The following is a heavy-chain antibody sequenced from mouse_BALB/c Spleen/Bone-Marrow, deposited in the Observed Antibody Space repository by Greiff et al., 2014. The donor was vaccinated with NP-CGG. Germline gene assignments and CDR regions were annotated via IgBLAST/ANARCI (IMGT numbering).Heavy chain of an antibody. V-gene: IGHV1-14*01. CDR2: INPYNDDT. J-gene: IGHJ2*01. Sequence: VQLKESGPELVKPGASVKMSCKASGYTFTSYIMHWVKQKPGQGLEWIGYINPYNDDTKYNEKFKVKATLTSDKSSSTAYMELSSLTSEDSAVYDCARSYGSPFDYWGQGTTLTVSS. CDR3: ARSYGSPFDY. D-gene: IGHD1-1*01. CDR1: GYTFTSYI.